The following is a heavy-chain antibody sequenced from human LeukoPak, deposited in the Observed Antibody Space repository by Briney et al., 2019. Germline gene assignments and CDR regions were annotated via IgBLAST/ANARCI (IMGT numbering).Heavy chain of an antibody. CDR1: VFTLEDYY. D-gene: IGHD3/OR15-3a*01. CDR3: ATNMILSHCDY. J-gene: IGHJ4*01. CDR2: ISASGGML. V-gene: IGHV3-11*01. Sequence: GGSLRLSHAVSVFTLEDYYTTGIRQAPGTGLEWITSISASGGMLFSADSVKGRFTVSRDNARKSLFLQMNSLRAEDPAIDLSATNMILSHCDYWGDGTLVLVSS.